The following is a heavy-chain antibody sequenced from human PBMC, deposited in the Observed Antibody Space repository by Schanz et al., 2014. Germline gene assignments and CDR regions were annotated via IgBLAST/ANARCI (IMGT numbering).Heavy chain of an antibody. D-gene: IGHD5-12*01. J-gene: IGHJ5*02. V-gene: IGHV4-61*02. CDR2: IYSRGSS. Sequence: QVQLQESGPGLVKPSQTLSLTCTVSGGSISSATYYWSWVRQPAGKGLEWIGRIYSRGSSTYNPSRKSRVTIPIDPPNNQFSRKRTSVPAADTAVYYCARGGSVATIAPYTWFDPWGQGTLVTVSS. CDR3: ARGGSVATIAPYTWFDP. CDR1: GGSISSATYY.